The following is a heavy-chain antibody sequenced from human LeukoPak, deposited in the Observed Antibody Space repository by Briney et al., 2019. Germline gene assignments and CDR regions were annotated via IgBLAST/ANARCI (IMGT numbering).Heavy chain of an antibody. CDR1: GFTFSSYS. CDR3: ATDIAAAGDYFDY. J-gene: IGHJ4*02. D-gene: IGHD6-13*01. V-gene: IGHV3-48*01. Sequence: GGSLRLSCAASGFTFSSYSMNWVRQAPGKGLEWVSYISSSSSIIYYADSVKGRFTISRDNAKNSLYLQMNSLRAEDTAVYYCATDIAAAGDYFDYWGQGTLVTVSS. CDR2: ISSSSSII.